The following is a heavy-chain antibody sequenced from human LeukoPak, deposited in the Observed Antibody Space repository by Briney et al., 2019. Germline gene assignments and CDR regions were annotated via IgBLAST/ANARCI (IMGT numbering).Heavy chain of an antibody. J-gene: IGHJ6*03. Sequence: PGGSLRLSRAASGFTFSSYSMNWVRQAPGKGLEWVSYISSSSSTIYYADSVKGRFTISRDNAKNSLYLQMNSLRAEDTAVYYCARDQRGYGSGSYFNYYYYMDVWGKGTTVTVSS. D-gene: IGHD3-10*01. CDR3: ARDQRGYGSGSYFNYYYYMDV. CDR1: GFTFSSYS. V-gene: IGHV3-48*01. CDR2: ISSSSSTI.